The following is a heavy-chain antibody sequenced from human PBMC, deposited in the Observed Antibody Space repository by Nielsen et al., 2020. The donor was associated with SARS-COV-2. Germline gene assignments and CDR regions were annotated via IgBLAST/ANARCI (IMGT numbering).Heavy chain of an antibody. D-gene: IGHD6-19*01. J-gene: IGHJ4*02. V-gene: IGHV4-39*01. CDR2: IYYSGST. Sequence: GSLRLSCTVSGGSISSSSYYWGWIRQPPGKGLEWIGSIYYSGSTYYNPSLKSRVTISVDTSKNQFSLKLSSVTAADTAVYYCARVGGSGWYDYWGQGTPVTVSS. CDR1: GGSISSSSYY. CDR3: ARVGGSGWYDY.